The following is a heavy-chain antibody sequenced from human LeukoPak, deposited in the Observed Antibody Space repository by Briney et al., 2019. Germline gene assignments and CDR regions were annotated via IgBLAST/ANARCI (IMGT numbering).Heavy chain of an antibody. D-gene: IGHD3-10*01. CDR2: ISGSGGST. V-gene: IGHV3-23*01. J-gene: IGHJ4*02. CDR1: GFTFSSYV. CDR3: AKDRQNYYRSGYYFDY. Sequence: GGSLRLSCAASGFTFSSYVMILVRQAPGKGLEWVSSISGSGGSTYYADFVKGRFTIFRDVSKNTLYLEMNSLRAEDTAVYYCAKDRQNYYRSGYYFDYWGQGTLVTVSS.